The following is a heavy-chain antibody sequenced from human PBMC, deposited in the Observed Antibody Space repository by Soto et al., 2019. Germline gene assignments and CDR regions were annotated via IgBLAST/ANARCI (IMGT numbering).Heavy chain of an antibody. CDR3: ASIAVAEGFDP. CDR2: IHSGGHT. CDR1: GFSISINY. V-gene: IGHV3-53*02. Sequence: EVQLVETGGGLIQPGGSLRLSCAASGFSISINYMSWVGQAPGKGLEWVSIIHSGGHTDYADSVKGRFTISRDNSKNTVYLQMNSQRAEDTAIYYYASIAVAEGFDPWGQGTLVTVSS. D-gene: IGHD6-19*01. J-gene: IGHJ5*02.